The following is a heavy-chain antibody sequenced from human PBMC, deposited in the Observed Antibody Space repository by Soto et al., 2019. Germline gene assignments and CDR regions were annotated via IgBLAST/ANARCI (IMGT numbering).Heavy chain of an antibody. CDR1: GGSIDNYEYY. CDR3: ARDRSNSPDYFDF. Sequence: SETLSLTCTVSGGSIDNYEYYWTWIRQPPGKGLEWVGYIYYSGRTNYNPSLNSRLTISLDTSKNQFSLRLTSVSAADTAMYYCARDRSNSPDYFDFWGQGTLVTVSS. V-gene: IGHV4-30-4*01. CDR2: IYYSGRT. J-gene: IGHJ4*02. D-gene: IGHD6-6*01.